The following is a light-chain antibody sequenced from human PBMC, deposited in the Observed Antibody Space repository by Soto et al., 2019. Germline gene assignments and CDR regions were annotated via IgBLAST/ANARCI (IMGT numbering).Light chain of an antibody. J-gene: IGKJ4*01. CDR1: QSVSEF. V-gene: IGKV3-11*01. CDR2: YGS. CDR3: QQRSKWPVT. Sequence: EVVLTQSPATLSLSPGQRATLSCRASQSVSEFLAWYQQKPGQAPRLLIYYGSNRATRIPARFSGSGSGTDFTLTISSLEAEDFALYYCQQRSKWPVTFGGGTKVDIK.